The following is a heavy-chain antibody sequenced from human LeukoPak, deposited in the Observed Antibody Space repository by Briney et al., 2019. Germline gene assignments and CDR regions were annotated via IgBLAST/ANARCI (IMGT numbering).Heavy chain of an antibody. CDR1: GGSISSYY. CDR2: IYYSGST. V-gene: IGHV4-59*08. J-gene: IGHJ4*02. CDR3: ARHSSYSSGWFPFFDY. Sequence: SETLSLTCTVSGGSISSYYWSWIRQPPGKGLEWIGYIYYSGSTNYSPSLKSRVTMSTDTSKDQLSLKLSSVTAADTAVYYCARHSSYSSGWFPFFDYWGQGTLVTVSS. D-gene: IGHD6-19*01.